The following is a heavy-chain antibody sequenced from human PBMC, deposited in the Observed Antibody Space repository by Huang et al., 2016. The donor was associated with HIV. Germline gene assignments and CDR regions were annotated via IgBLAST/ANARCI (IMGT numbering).Heavy chain of an antibody. V-gene: IGHV5-51*01. CDR2: NVPEESDT. CDR3: ARRFSSSSGYFDY. D-gene: IGHD6-6*01. J-gene: IGHJ4*02. CDR1: GYSFSSYW. Sequence: VQLVQSGAEVKKPGESLKISCKGSGYSFSSYWIAGVRQMPGKGLEWMAINVPEESDTTYSPAFEGQVTISADKSSGTAYLQGSSLKASDTAMYYCARRFSSSSGYFDYWGQGSLVTVSS.